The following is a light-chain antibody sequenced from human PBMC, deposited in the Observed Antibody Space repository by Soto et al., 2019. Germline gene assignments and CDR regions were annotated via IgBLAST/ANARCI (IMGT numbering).Light chain of an antibody. J-gene: IGKJ4*01. CDR3: QQYYTWPVT. V-gene: IGKV3-15*01. CDR2: GAS. CDR1: QGINRN. Sequence: IVVTQAPAAVSVSPGESATFSCRASQGINRNLAWYQQKPGQAPRLLISGASTGATGIPARFSGSGSGTEFTLTINSLQSEDSAVYYCQQYYTWPVTFGGGTKV.